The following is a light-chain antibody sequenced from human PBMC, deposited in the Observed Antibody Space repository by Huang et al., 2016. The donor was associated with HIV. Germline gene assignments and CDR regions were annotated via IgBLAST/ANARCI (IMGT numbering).Light chain of an antibody. CDR2: AAC. CDR3: LQDYKYPRT. J-gene: IGKJ1*01. CDR1: QGIGND. Sequence: AIQMTQSPSSLSASLGARVTVTCRASQGIGNDLGWYQQKPGKDPKLLIYAACSLQSGGPSRFSGSGSGTDFTLTISSLQPEDFATYDCLQDYKYPRTFGQGTKGEIK. V-gene: IGKV1-6*01.